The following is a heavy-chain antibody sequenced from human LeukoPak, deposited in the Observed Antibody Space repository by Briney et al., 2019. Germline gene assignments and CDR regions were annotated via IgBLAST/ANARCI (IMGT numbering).Heavy chain of an antibody. Sequence: PGGSLRLSCAASGFTFSDYYMSWVRQAPGKGLEWVANIKQDGSEKYYVDSVKGRFTISRDNAKNSLYLQMNSLRAEDTAVYYCARDGGGYDDVLDYWGQGTLVTVSS. CDR2: IKQDGSEK. J-gene: IGHJ4*02. CDR1: GFTFSDYY. D-gene: IGHD5-12*01. V-gene: IGHV3-7*01. CDR3: ARDGGGYDDVLDY.